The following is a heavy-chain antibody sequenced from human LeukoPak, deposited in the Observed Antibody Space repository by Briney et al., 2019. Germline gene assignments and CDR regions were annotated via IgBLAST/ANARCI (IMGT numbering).Heavy chain of an antibody. D-gene: IGHD5-18*01. V-gene: IGHV1-8*01. J-gene: IGHJ4*02. Sequence: ASVKVSCKASGYTFTSYDINWVRHGPGQGLERMGCMNPNSGNTGYAQKFQGRVTMTRNTSISTAYMELSSLRTEDAAVYYCGRGYSYDSYSFDYWGQGTLVTVSS. CDR2: MNPNSGNT. CDR3: GRGYSYDSYSFDY. CDR1: GYTFTSYD.